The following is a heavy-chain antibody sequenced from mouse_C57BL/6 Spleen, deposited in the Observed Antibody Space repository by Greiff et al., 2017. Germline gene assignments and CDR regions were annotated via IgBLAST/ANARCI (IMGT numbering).Heavy chain of an antibody. V-gene: IGHV1-55*01. CDR3: ARAGGNWYFDV. Sequence: QVQLQQPGAELVKPGASVKMSCKASGYTFTSYWITWVKQRPGQGLEWIGDIYPGSGSTNYNEKFTSKATLPVDTSSSTAYMQLSSRTSEDSAVYYCARAGGNWYFDVWGTGATVTGSS. CDR1: GYTFTSYW. J-gene: IGHJ1*03. CDR2: IYPGSGST.